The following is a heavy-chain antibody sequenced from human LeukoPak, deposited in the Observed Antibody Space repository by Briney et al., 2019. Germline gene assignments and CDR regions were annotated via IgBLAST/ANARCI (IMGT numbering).Heavy chain of an antibody. V-gene: IGHV4-59*01. CDR3: ARDALSSGWYWYFDY. Sequence: SETLSLTCTVSGGSISNYYWSWIRQPPGKGLEWIGYIYYSGSTNYNPSLKSRVTISVDTSKNQFSLNLSSVTAADTAMYYCARDALSSGWYWYFDYWGQGTLVTVSS. D-gene: IGHD6-19*01. CDR1: GGSISNYY. CDR2: IYYSGST. J-gene: IGHJ4*02.